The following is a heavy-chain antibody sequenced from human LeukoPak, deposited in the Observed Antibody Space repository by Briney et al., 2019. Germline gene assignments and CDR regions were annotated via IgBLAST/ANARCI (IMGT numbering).Heavy chain of an antibody. J-gene: IGHJ4*02. Sequence: GRSLRLSCAASGFTFSNYWMIWVRQAPGQGLEWVANIEQDGSDKSYVDSVKGRFTISRDNAKNSLYLQMNSLRDEDTAVYYCARGSDFWSRHLDYWGQGTLVTVSS. V-gene: IGHV3-7*01. D-gene: IGHD3-3*01. CDR1: GFTFSNYW. CDR2: IEQDGSDK. CDR3: ARGSDFWSRHLDY.